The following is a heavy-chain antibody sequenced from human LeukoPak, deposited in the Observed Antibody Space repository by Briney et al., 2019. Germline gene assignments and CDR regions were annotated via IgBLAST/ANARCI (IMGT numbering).Heavy chain of an antibody. J-gene: IGHJ6*02. D-gene: IGHD2/OR15-2a*01. Sequence: GGSLRLSCAASGFTFSSYALTWVRQAPGKGLEWVSGISGSGGSTNYADSVKGRFTISRDNSKNTLYLHMSSLRAEDTAVYYCAKGTTTAPRYGMDVWGRGTTVIVSS. CDR3: AKGTTTAPRYGMDV. V-gene: IGHV3-23*01. CDR1: GFTFSSYA. CDR2: ISGSGGST.